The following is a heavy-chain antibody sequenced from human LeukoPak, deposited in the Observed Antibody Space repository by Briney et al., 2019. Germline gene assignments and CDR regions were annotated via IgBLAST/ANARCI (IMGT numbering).Heavy chain of an antibody. CDR1: GGSISSYY. V-gene: IGHV4-59*01. CDR2: IYYSGST. Sequence: SETLSLTCTVSGGSISSYYWSWIRQPPGEGLEWIGYIYYSGSTNYNPSLKSRVTISVDTSKNQFSLKLSSVTAADTAVYYCARDGGPGGSFDYWGQGTLVTVSS. J-gene: IGHJ4*02. CDR3: ARDGGPGGSFDY. D-gene: IGHD1-26*01.